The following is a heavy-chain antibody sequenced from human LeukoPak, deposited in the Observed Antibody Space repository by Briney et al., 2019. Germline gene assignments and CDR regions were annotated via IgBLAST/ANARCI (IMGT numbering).Heavy chain of an antibody. CDR3: ARYCSSTSCYANYYGMDV. V-gene: IGHV4-59*02. CDR1: GGSVNNYY. D-gene: IGHD2-2*01. J-gene: IGHJ6*02. Sequence: SETLSLTCTVSGGSVNNYYWDWIRQPPGKGLEWIGYIYYSGNTNYNPSLKSRVTISVDTSKNQFSLKLNSVTAADTAVYYCARYCSSTSCYANYYGMDVWGQGTTVTVSS. CDR2: IYYSGNT.